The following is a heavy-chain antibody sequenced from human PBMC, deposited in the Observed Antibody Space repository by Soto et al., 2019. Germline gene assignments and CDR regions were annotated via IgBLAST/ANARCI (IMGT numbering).Heavy chain of an antibody. Sequence: QVQLVQSGAEVKKPGSSVKFSCKASGGTFSSYAISWVRQAPGQGLEWMGGIIPIFGTANYAQKFPGRVTITADKSTSTAYMALSSLRSEDTAVYYCASDSGSGYDNYYYYGMDVWGQGTTVTVSS. J-gene: IGHJ6*02. D-gene: IGHD5-12*01. CDR1: GGTFSSYA. CDR2: IIPIFGTA. V-gene: IGHV1-69*06. CDR3: ASDSGSGYDNYYYYGMDV.